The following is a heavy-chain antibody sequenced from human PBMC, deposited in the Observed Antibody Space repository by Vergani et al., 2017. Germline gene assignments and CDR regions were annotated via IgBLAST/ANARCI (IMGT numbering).Heavy chain of an antibody. V-gene: IGHV4-38-2*01. J-gene: IGHJ2*01. D-gene: IGHD2-21*01. CDR1: GYSIGSGFY. Sequence: QVKLQESGPGLLTPSQTLSLTCSVSGYSIGSGFYWAWIRQSPGEGLQWLTSIHNRGKTYHNPSLKSRVSVSLDTSKNRFSLNLTSVTATDTAVYYCARSQGDYWYFDLWGPGSLVTVSS. CDR2: IHNRGKT. CDR3: ARSQGDYWYFDL.